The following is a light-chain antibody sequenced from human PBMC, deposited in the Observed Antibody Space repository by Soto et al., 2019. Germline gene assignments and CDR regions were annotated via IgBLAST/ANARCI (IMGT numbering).Light chain of an antibody. Sequence: DVIMTQSPLSLPVTLGQPASISCRSSQSLVHSDGNTYLSWFQQRPGQSPRRLIYKVSNRDSGVPGRFSGSGSGTDFTLRISRVEAEDVGIYYCMQGTHWLYTFGQGTKLEI. CDR1: QSLVHSDGNTY. CDR2: KVS. J-gene: IGKJ2*01. V-gene: IGKV2-30*02. CDR3: MQGTHWLYT.